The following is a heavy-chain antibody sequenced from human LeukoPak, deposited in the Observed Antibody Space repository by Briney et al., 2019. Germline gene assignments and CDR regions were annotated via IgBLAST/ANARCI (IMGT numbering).Heavy chain of an antibody. CDR1: GGSITYYY. CDR2: IYSSGSA. CDR3: ARDGWGYSTVNYYDH. D-gene: IGHD5-18*01. Sequence: SETLSLTCTVSGGSITYYYWSWIRQPPGKELEWIGHIYSSGSAYYKFSLSSRVTISVDPSKNQFSLILSSVTAADTAVYYCARDGWGYSTVNYYDHWGQGTLVTVSS. V-gene: IGHV4-59*12. J-gene: IGHJ4*02.